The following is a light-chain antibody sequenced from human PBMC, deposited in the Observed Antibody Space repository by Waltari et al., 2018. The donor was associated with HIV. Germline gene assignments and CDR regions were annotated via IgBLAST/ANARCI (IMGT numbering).Light chain of an antibody. V-gene: IGLV6-57*01. CDR2: EDN. CDR1: SGSIASNY. CDR3: QSYDSSNQGV. J-gene: IGLJ3*02. Sequence: NFMLTQPNSVSESPGKTVTISCTRTSGSIASNYVQWYQQRPGSSPTTVIYEDNQRPSGVPDLFSGSIDSSSNSASLTISGLKTEDEADYYCQSYDSSNQGVFGGGTKLTVL.